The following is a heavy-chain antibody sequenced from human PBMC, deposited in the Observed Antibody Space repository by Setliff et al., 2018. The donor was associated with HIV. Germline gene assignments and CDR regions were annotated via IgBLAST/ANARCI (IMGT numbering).Heavy chain of an antibody. V-gene: IGHV2-70*03. D-gene: IGHD3-22*01. J-gene: IGHJ4*02. CDR3: VRGSGYYYFDN. CDR1: GFSLSTSGMR. CDR2: IDWDDDK. Sequence: SGPTLVNPTQTLTLTCTFSGFSLSTSGMRASWIRQPPGKALEWLARIDWDDDKFYSTSLKTRLTISKDTSKNQVVLTMNSLSADDTAVYYCVRGSGYYYFDNWGQGALVTVSS.